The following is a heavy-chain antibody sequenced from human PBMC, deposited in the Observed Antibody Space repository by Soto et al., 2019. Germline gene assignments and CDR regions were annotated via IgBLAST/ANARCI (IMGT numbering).Heavy chain of an antibody. Sequence: GGSLILSCAASGFTVSDYYMCWIRQAPGRGLEWLSYISIASSTIYYADSVKGRFSISRDNAKNSLYLQLSSLRAEDTAVYFCARERARVFDSWGQGTLVTVSS. CDR1: GFTVSDYY. CDR2: ISIASSTI. J-gene: IGHJ4*02. CDR3: ARERARVFDS. V-gene: IGHV3-11*01.